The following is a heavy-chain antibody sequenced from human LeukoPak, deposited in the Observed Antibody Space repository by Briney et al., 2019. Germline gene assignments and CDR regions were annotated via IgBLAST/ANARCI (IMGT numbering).Heavy chain of an antibody. J-gene: IGHJ4*02. V-gene: IGHV1-2*06. CDR2: INPNSGDT. CDR3: ARDYCSSTSCLFDY. CDR1: GYTFTGYH. D-gene: IGHD2-2*01. Sequence: GASVKVFCKASGYTFTGYHMHWVRQAPGQGLEWMGRINPNSGDTNSAQKFHGRVAMTRDTSISTAFMELTRLRSDDTAVYYCARDYCSSTSCLFDYWGQGTLVTVSS.